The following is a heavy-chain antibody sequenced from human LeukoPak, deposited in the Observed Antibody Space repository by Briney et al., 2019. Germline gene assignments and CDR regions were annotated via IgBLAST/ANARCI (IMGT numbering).Heavy chain of an antibody. CDR2: INHSGSS. V-gene: IGHV4-34*01. CDR3: ARDPPQATATTHFQH. D-gene: IGHD4-17*01. J-gene: IGHJ1*01. CDR1: GGSFSDYY. Sequence: SETLSLTCAVYGGSFSDYYWTWIRQPPGKGLEWIGEINHSGSSNYNPSLKNRVTISVDTSKNQFSLILSSVTAADTAVYYCARDPPQATATTHFQHWGQGTLVTVSS.